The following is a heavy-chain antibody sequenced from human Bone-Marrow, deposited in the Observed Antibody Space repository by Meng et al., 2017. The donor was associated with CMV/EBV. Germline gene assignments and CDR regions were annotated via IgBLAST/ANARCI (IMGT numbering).Heavy chain of an antibody. J-gene: IGHJ5*02. D-gene: IGHD6-13*01. V-gene: IGHV2-5*01. CDR1: GGSISSYYW. Sequence: TLSLTCTVSGGSISSYYWSWIRQPPGKALEWLALIYWNDDKRYSPSLKSRLTITKDTSKNQVVLTMTNMDPVDTATYYCAHRRRIAAAGRGWFDPWGQGTLVTVSS. CDR2: IYWNDDK. CDR3: AHRRRIAAAGRGWFDP.